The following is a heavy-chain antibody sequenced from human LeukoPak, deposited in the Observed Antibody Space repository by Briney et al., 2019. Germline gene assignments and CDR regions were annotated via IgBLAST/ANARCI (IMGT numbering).Heavy chain of an antibody. Sequence: SETLSLTCTVSGGSISSYYWSWIRQPPGKGLEWIGYIYYSGSTNYNPSLKSRVTISVDTSKNQFSLKLSSVTAADTAVYYCASYSCGLVDYWGQGTLVTVSS. J-gene: IGHJ4*02. CDR1: GGSISSYY. CDR3: ASYSCGLVDY. V-gene: IGHV4-59*01. CDR2: IYYSGST. D-gene: IGHD5-18*01.